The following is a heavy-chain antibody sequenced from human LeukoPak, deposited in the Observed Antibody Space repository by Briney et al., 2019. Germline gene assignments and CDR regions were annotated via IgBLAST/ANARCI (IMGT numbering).Heavy chain of an antibody. V-gene: IGHV3-7*01. CDR2: INPDGNDK. J-gene: IGHJ4*02. Sequence: LPGGSLRLSCTVSGFTFSSHWMSWVRQAPGKGLEWVANINPDGNDKQYVDSVKGRFTISRDNAKNSLYLQMNSLRAEDTAVYYCIPANRGPSPLSDYWGQGTLVTVSS. CDR3: IPANRGPSPLSDY. CDR1: GFTFSSHW.